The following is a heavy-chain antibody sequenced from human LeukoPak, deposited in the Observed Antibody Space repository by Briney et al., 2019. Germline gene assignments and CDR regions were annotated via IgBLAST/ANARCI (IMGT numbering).Heavy chain of an antibody. V-gene: IGHV4-34*01. CDR1: GGSFSGYY. D-gene: IGHD3-22*01. CDR2: INHSGST. J-gene: IGHJ3*02. CDR3: ARVHMIVVVNAFDI. Sequence: SETLSLTCAVYGGSFSGYYWSRIRQPPGKGLEWIGEINHSGSTNYNPPLKSRVTISVDTSKNQFSLKLSSVTAADTAVYYCARVHMIVVVNAFDIWGQGTMVTVSS.